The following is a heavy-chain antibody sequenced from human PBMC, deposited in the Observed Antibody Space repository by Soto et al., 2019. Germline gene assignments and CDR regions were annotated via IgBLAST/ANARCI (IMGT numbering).Heavy chain of an antibody. J-gene: IGHJ4*02. V-gene: IGHV4-39*01. Sequence: QLQLQESGPGLVKPSETLSLTCTVSGGSISSSSYYWGWIRQPPGKGLEWIGSIYYSGSTYYNPSLKSRVTISVDTSKNQFSLKLSSVTAADTAVYYCARRPDFGGVDYWGQGTLVTVSS. D-gene: IGHD3-16*01. CDR1: GGSISSSSYY. CDR3: ARRPDFGGVDY. CDR2: IYYSGST.